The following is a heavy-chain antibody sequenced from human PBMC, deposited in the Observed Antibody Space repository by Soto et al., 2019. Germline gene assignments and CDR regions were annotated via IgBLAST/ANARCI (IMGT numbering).Heavy chain of an antibody. CDR2: IHSSGST. CDR1: GASMNSYH. D-gene: IGHD6-13*01. V-gene: IGHV4-4*07. J-gene: IGHJ5*02. Sequence: SETLSLTCTVSGASMNSYHWSWIRQPAGKGLEWIGHIHSSGSTNYNPSLKSRVTMSVDTSKNQFSLRLMSLTAADTAVYYCARDQGVAAAGINWFDPWGQGYLVTVSS. CDR3: ARDQGVAAAGINWFDP.